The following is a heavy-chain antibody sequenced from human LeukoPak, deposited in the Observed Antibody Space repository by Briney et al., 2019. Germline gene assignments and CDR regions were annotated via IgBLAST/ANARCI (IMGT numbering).Heavy chain of an antibody. CDR2: ISAYNGNT. CDR3: ARTCPLLYCSSSFFDP. CDR1: GYTFTSYG. V-gene: IGHV1-18*01. J-gene: IGHJ5*02. Sequence: ASVKVSCKASGYTFTSYGISWVRQAPGQGLEWMGWISAYNGNTNYAQKLQGRVAMTTDTPTTTAYLDLRSLRSDDTAMYYCARTCPLLYCSSSFFDPWGRGTLVTVSS. D-gene: IGHD2-2*01.